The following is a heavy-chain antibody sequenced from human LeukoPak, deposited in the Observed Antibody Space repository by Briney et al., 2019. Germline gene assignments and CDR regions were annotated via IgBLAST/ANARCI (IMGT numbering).Heavy chain of an antibody. Sequence: GRSLRLSCAASGFTFSSYGMHRVRQAPGKGLEWVAVISYDGSNKYYADSVKGRFTISRDNSKNTLYLQMNSLRAEDTAVYYCARDVAGTVVDYWGQGTLVTVSS. D-gene: IGHD6-19*01. V-gene: IGHV3-30*03. CDR1: GFTFSSYG. CDR2: ISYDGSNK. J-gene: IGHJ4*02. CDR3: ARDVAGTVVDY.